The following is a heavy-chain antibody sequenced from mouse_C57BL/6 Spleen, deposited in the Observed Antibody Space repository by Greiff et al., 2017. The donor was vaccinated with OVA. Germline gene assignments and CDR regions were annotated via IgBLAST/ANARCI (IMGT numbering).Heavy chain of an antibody. V-gene: IGHV1-64*01. Sequence: VQLQQPGAELVKPGASVKLSCKASGYTFTSYWMHWVKQRPGQGLEWIGMIHPNSGSTNYNEKFKSKATLTVDKSSSTAYMQLSILTSEDSAVYYCARSDSSGHYFDYWGQGTTLTVSS. J-gene: IGHJ2*01. CDR2: IHPNSGST. CDR3: ARSDSSGHYFDY. CDR1: GYTFTSYW. D-gene: IGHD3-2*02.